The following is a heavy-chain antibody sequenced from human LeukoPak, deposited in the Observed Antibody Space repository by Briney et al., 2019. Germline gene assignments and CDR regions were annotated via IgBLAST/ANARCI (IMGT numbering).Heavy chain of an antibody. CDR2: ISYDTSNK. J-gene: IGHJ4*02. Sequence: GGSLRLSCAASGFTFSSYAIHWVRQAPGKGLEWVAVISYDTSNKDYADSVKGRFTISRDNSKNTLYLQMNSLRAEDTAVYYCASPRSSWYGWGQGTLVTVSS. D-gene: IGHD6-13*01. V-gene: IGHV3-30*04. CDR3: ASPRSSWYG. CDR1: GFTFSSYA.